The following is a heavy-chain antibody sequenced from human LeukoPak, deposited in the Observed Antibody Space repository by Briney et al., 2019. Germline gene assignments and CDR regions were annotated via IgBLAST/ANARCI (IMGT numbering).Heavy chain of an antibody. CDR3: EYGSGRGS. CDR2: ISGSGGST. D-gene: IGHD3-10*01. V-gene: IGHV3-23*01. Sequence: QTGGSLRLSCAASGFTFSSYAMSWVRQAPGKGLEWVSAISGSGGSTYYADSVKGRFTISRDNSKNTLYLQMNSLRAEDTVVYYCEYGSGRGSWGQGTLVTVSS. CDR1: GFTFSSYA. J-gene: IGHJ5*02.